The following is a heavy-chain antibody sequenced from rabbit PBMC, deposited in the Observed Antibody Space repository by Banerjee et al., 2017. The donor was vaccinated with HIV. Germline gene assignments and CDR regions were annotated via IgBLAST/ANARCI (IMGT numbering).Heavy chain of an antibody. D-gene: IGHD2-1*01. J-gene: IGHJ6*01. CDR3: ARCYDDYGVGGL. CDR1: GIDFSNYVY. Sequence: QQQLEESGGGLVKPGGTLTLTCKASGIDFSNYVYICWVRQAPGKGLELIACIYTNSGSTWYASWVDGRFTISRSTSLKTVDLKMTSLTAADTATYFCARCYDDYGVGGLWGPGTLVTVS. V-gene: IGHV1S43*01. CDR2: IYTNSGST.